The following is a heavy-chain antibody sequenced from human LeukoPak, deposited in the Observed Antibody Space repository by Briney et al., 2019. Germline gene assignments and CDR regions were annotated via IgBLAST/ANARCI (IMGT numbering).Heavy chain of an antibody. V-gene: IGHV3-21*01. CDR1: GFTFSSYY. Sequence: GGSLRLSCAASGFTFSSYYMRWVRQAPGKGLEWVSSISSSSSYTNYADSVRGRFTISRDNAKNSLYLQMNSLRAEDTAVYFCAGVITKDAFDIWGQGTMVTVSS. CDR2: ISSSSSYT. J-gene: IGHJ3*02. D-gene: IGHD3-16*02. CDR3: AGVITKDAFDI.